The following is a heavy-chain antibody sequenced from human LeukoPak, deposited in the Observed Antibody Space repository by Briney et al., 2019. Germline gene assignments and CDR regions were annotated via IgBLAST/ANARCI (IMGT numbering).Heavy chain of an antibody. CDR1: GFTFSNYW. Sequence: PGGSLRLSCAASGFTFSNYWMHWVRQGPGKGLEWVSAISGSGGSTYYADSVKGRFTISRDNSKNTLYLQMNNLRAEDTAVYYCSKDPCSSISCYPEDNWGQGTLVTVSS. CDR2: ISGSGGST. J-gene: IGHJ4*02. D-gene: IGHD2-2*01. V-gene: IGHV3-23*01. CDR3: SKDPCSSISCYPEDN.